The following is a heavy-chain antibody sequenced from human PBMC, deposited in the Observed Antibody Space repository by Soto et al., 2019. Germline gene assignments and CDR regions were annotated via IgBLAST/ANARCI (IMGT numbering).Heavy chain of an antibody. CDR2: IGTAGDT. Sequence: GGSLRLSCAASGFTFSSYDMHWVRQATGKGLEWVSAIGTAGDTYYPGSVKGRFTISRENAKNSLYLQMNSLRAGDTAVYYCERGGYDILPQGGMDVWGQGTTVNVSS. CDR1: GFTFSSYD. V-gene: IGHV3-13*04. D-gene: IGHD3-9*01. CDR3: ERGGYDILPQGGMDV. J-gene: IGHJ6*02.